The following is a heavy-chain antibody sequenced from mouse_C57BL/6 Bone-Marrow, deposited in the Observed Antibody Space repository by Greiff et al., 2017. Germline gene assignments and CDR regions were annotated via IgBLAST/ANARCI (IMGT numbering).Heavy chain of an antibody. Sequence: EVQVVESGGGLVQPKGSLKLSCAASGFSFNTYAMNWVRQAPGKGLEWVARIRSKSNNYATYYADSVKDRFTISRDDSESMLYLQMNNLKTEDTAMYYCVREGYCFDYWGKGTTLTVSS. CDR3: VREGYCFDY. J-gene: IGHJ2*01. CDR1: GFSFNTYA. CDR2: IRSKSNNYAT. V-gene: IGHV10-1*01.